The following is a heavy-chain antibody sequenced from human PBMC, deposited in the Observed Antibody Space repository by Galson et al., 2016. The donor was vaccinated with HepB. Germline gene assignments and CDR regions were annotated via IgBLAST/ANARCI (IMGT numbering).Heavy chain of an antibody. V-gene: IGHV3-74*01. CDR3: AGLDYGMDV. Sequence: SLRLSCAASGFTFSSYAMTWVRQAPGKGLVWVSRINSDGSNTNYADSVKGRFTISRDNAKNSLYLQMNSLRDEDTGVYYCAGLDYGMDVWGHGTRVTVSS. D-gene: IGHD1-1*01. CDR1: GFTFSSYA. J-gene: IGHJ6*02. CDR2: INSDGSNT.